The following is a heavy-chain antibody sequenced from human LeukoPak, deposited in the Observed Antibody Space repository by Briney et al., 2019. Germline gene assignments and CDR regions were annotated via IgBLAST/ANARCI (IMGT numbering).Heavy chain of an antibody. CDR2: ISGSGGST. CDR3: AKDGPSSGWPRHYFDY. D-gene: IGHD6-19*01. V-gene: IGHV3-23*01. CDR1: GFTFSSYA. Sequence: GGSLRLSCAASGFTFSSYAMSWVRQAPGKGPEWVSAISGSGGSTYYADSVKGRFTISRDNSKNTLYLQMNSLRAEDTAVYYCAKDGPSSGWPRHYFDYWGQGTLVTVSS. J-gene: IGHJ4*02.